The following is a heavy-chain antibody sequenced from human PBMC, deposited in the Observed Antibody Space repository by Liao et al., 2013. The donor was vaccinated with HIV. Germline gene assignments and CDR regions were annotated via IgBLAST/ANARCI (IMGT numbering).Heavy chain of an antibody. CDR2: INDRGST. V-gene: IGHV4-34*01. J-gene: IGHJ2*01. CDR1: GGSISGRY. D-gene: IGHD5-18*01. Sequence: QVQLQQGGARLLKPSETLSLICDVFGGSISGRYWSWIRQSPGKGLEWIGDINDRGSTTFNPSLKSRVTISVDTSNMQFSLSLTSLTAADTAIYYCARGSGYRRERRGLLWYFDLWGRGTLVIVSS. CDR3: ARGSGYRRERRGLLWYFDL.